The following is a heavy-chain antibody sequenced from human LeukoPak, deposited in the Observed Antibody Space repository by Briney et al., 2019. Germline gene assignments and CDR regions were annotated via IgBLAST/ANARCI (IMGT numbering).Heavy chain of an antibody. CDR1: GGSISSYY. Sequence: PSETLSLTCTVSGGSISSYYWSWIRQPAGKGLEWIGRIYTSGSTNYNPSLKSRVTMSVDTSKNQFSLKLSSVTAADTAVYYCARGGYCSSTSCYKSIYYMDVWGKGTTVTVSS. CDR3: ARGGYCSSTSCYKSIYYMDV. CDR2: IYTSGST. D-gene: IGHD2-2*02. J-gene: IGHJ6*03. V-gene: IGHV4-4*07.